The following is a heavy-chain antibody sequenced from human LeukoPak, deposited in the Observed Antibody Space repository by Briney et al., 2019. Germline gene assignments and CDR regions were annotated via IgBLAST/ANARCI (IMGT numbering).Heavy chain of an antibody. CDR3: ARGFMSYSSGWYTEYFQH. CDR1: GGSFSGYY. J-gene: IGHJ1*01. CDR2: INHSGST. Sequence: SETLSLTCAVYGGSFSGYYWSWIRQPPGKGLEWIGEINHSGSTNYNPSLKSRVTISVDTSKNQFSLKLSSVTAADTAVYYCARGFMSYSSGWYTEYFQHWGQGTLATVSS. D-gene: IGHD6-19*01. V-gene: IGHV4-34*01.